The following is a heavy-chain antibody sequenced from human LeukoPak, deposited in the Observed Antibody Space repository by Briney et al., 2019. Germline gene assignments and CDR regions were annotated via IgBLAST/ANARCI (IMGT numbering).Heavy chain of an antibody. Sequence: GGSLRLSCAASGLTVSSNYMSWVRQAPGKGLEWVSVIYSGGSTYYADSVKGRFTISGHNSKNTLYLQMNSLRAEDTAVYYCARDRSTLDVWGQGTTVTVSS. CDR2: IYSGGST. J-gene: IGHJ6*02. CDR3: ARDRSTLDV. CDR1: GLTVSSNY. V-gene: IGHV3-53*04.